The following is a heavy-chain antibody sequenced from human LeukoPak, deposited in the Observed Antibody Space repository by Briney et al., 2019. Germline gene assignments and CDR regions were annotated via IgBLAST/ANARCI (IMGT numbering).Heavy chain of an antibody. J-gene: IGHJ4*02. V-gene: IGHV3-74*01. D-gene: IGHD4-17*01. CDR3: ARDRGGAYGDYTFDY. Sequence: GGSLRLSCAASGFTFSHFWMHWVRQVPGKGLVWVSRISNDGSRTAYADSVKGRFTISRDNSKNTLYLQMNSLRAEDTAVYYCARDRGGAYGDYTFDYWGQGTLVTVSS. CDR1: GFTFSHFW. CDR2: ISNDGSRT.